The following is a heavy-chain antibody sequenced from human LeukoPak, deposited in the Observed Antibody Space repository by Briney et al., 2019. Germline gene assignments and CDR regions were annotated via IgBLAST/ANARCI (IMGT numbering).Heavy chain of an antibody. CDR1: GFTFSSYA. J-gene: IGHJ4*02. CDR3: AKDGWYYFDY. D-gene: IGHD2-15*01. CDR2: ISGSGGST. V-gene: IGHV3-23*01. Sequence: GGSPRLSCAASGFTFSSYAMSWIRQAPGKGLEWVSAISGSGGSTYYADSVKGRFTISRDNSKNTLYLQMNSLRAEDTAVYYCAKDGWYYFDYWGQGTLVTVSS.